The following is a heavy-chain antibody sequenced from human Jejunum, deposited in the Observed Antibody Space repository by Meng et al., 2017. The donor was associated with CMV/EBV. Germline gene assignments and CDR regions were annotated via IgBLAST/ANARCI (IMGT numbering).Heavy chain of an antibody. CDR2: ISVYNGNS. CDR3: ATPYGGNSRGGFDP. Sequence: SGYTFNTYGVAWVRQAPGQGLEWMGWISVYNGNSNYAQKFQGRVTMNTDTSTSTAYMELRNLRDDDTAVYYCATPYGGNSRGGFDPWGQGTLVTVS. D-gene: IGHD4-23*01. V-gene: IGHV1-18*01. CDR1: GYTFNTYG. J-gene: IGHJ5*02.